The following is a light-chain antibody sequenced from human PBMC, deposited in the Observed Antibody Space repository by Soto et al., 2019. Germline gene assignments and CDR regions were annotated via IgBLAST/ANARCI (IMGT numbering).Light chain of an antibody. Sequence: DIQMTQSPSTLSGSVGDRVTITCRASQTISSWLAWYQQKPGKAPKRLIYAASSLRGGVPSRFSGSGSGTEFTLTISSLQPEDFATYYCQHYNSYSEAFGQGTKVDIK. CDR2: AAS. V-gene: IGKV1-5*01. CDR3: QHYNSYSEA. CDR1: QTISSW. J-gene: IGKJ1*01.